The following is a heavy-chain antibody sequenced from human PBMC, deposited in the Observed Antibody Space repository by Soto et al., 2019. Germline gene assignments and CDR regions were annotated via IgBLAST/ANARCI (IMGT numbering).Heavy chain of an antibody. J-gene: IGHJ5*02. CDR1: GFTVSGKKY. CDR2: LYDVDGT. D-gene: IGHD1-1*01. V-gene: IGHV3-53*01. CDR3: VRDGTKTLRDWFDP. Sequence: QAGGSLRLSCAASGFTVSGKKYLAWVRQAPGKGLEWVSALYDVDGTYYADSVKGRFTTSADSSRTIVYLQMNGLRPDDTAVYYCVRDGTKTLRDWFDPWGQGISVTVSS.